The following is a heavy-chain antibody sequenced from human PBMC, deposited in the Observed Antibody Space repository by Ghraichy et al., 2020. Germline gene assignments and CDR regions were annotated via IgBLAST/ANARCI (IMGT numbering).Heavy chain of an antibody. CDR1: GFTFSTSA. Sequence: GSLRLSCEVSGFTFSTSAMHWVRQAPGKGLDWVAFIRHDGSDEFYADSVKGRFSISRDNAKNTLYLQMHSLRPEDSAVYYCVKDKYCSISTCDEYYYYYGLDVWGQGTIVAVSS. V-gene: IGHV3-30*02. CDR2: IRHDGSDE. J-gene: IGHJ6*02. CDR3: VKDKYCSISTCDEYYYYYGLDV. D-gene: IGHD2-2*01.